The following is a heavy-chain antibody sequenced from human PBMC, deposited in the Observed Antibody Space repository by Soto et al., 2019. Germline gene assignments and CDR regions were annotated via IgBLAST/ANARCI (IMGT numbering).Heavy chain of an antibody. J-gene: IGHJ6*02. CDR2: IYSNGDT. D-gene: IGHD6-6*01. Sequence: SETLSLTCTISGGSISVYYWSWVRQHPGKGLEWIGYIYSNGDTYYNPSLKSRVTISVDTSKNQFSLNLTSVTAADTAVYYCARRGGSSSGYYYYAMDVWGQGTTVTVSS. CDR1: GGSISVYY. V-gene: IGHV4-31*03. CDR3: ARRGGSSSGYYYYAMDV.